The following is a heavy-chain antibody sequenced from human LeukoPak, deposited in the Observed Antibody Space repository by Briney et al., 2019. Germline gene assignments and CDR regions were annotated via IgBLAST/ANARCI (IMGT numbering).Heavy chain of an antibody. J-gene: IGHJ6*04. V-gene: IGHV3-64*01. D-gene: IGHD1-26*01. Sequence: GGSLRLSCAASGFTFSSYAMHWVRQAPGKGLEYVSAISSNGGSTYYANSVRGRFTISRDNAKNTLYLQMNSLRAEDTAVYYCARGPRSGSSYGTPPDVWGKGATVTVSS. CDR3: ARGPRSGSSYGTPPDV. CDR1: GFTFSSYA. CDR2: ISSNGGST.